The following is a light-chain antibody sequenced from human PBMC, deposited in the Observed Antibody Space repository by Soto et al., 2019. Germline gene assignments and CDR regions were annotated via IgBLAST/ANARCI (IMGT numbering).Light chain of an antibody. J-gene: IGLJ2*01. CDR2: DVT. CDR1: RSDVGSYKY. Sequence: QSVLTQPRSVSGSPGQSVTISCSGSRSDVGSYKYVSWYQQYPGEAPKLIIYDVTNRPSGVPDRFSGSKSGNTASLTISGRQAEDEADYYCCSYAGSYPQVFGGGTKLTVL. CDR3: CSYAGSYPQV. V-gene: IGLV2-11*01.